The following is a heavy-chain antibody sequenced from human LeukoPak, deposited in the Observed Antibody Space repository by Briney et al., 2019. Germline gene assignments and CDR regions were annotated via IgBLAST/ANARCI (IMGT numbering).Heavy chain of an antibody. V-gene: IGHV4-61*05. D-gene: IGHD6-6*01. CDR3: ARHRAYSSSSPFDY. Sequence: SGTLSLTCTVSGGSISSSSYYWGWIRQPPGKGLEWIGYIYYTGSTNYNPSLKSRVTMFVDMSKNQFSLRLSSVTAADTAVYYCARHRAYSSSSPFDYWGQGTLVTVSS. CDR1: GGSISSSSYY. CDR2: IYYTGST. J-gene: IGHJ4*02.